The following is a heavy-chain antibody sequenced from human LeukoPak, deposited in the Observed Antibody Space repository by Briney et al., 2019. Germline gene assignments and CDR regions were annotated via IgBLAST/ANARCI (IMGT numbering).Heavy chain of an antibody. D-gene: IGHD3-10*01. Sequence: PGGSLRLSCAASGFTFSSYEMNWVRQAPGKGLEWVSYISSSGSTIYYADSVKGRFTISRDNAKNSLYLQMNSLRAEDTAVYYCARESGFRGGAFDIWGQGTMVTVSS. CDR1: GFTFSSYE. CDR2: ISSSGSTI. CDR3: ARESGFRGGAFDI. V-gene: IGHV3-48*03. J-gene: IGHJ3*02.